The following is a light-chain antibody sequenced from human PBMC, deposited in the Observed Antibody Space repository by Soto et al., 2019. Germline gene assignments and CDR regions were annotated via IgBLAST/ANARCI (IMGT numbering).Light chain of an antibody. J-gene: IGKJ1*01. CDR2: AAS. V-gene: IGKV3-20*01. CDR1: QSVSSSY. CDR3: QQYGSSPEWT. Sequence: EIVFAQSPGTLSLSLGKRATLSCRASQSVSSSYLAWYQQKPGQAPRLLIFAASSRATGTPDRFSGSGSGTDFTLTISRLEPEDFAVYYCQQYGSSPEWTFGQGTKV.